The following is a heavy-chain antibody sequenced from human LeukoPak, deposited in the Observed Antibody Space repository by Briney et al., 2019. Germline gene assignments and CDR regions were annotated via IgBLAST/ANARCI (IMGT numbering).Heavy chain of an antibody. CDR1: GFTFSSYG. Sequence: PGGSLRLSCAASGFTFSSYGMHWVRQAPGKGLEWVAFIRYDGSNKYYADSVKGRFTISRDNSKNTLYLQMNSLRAEDTAVYYCARGATDIVATIVENWFDPWGQGTLATVSS. CDR3: ARGATDIVATIVENWFDP. V-gene: IGHV3-30*02. D-gene: IGHD5-12*01. J-gene: IGHJ5*02. CDR2: IRYDGSNK.